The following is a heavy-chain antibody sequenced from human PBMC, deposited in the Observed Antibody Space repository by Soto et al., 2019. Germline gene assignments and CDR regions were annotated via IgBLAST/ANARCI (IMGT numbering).Heavy chain of an antibody. CDR1: GFTFSNYY. V-gene: IGHV3-53*04. CDR3: ARDLRLVGCGELDL. CDR2: VYSGGTT. Sequence: EVQLVESGGGLVQPGGSLRLSCAASGFTFSNYYISWVRQAPGRGPEWVSVVYSGGTTYYADSVRGRFTVSRHNSNSTVTLQMNNLKPEDTAVYYCARDLRLVGCGELDLWGRGTLVTVSS. J-gene: IGHJ2*01. D-gene: IGHD3-10*01.